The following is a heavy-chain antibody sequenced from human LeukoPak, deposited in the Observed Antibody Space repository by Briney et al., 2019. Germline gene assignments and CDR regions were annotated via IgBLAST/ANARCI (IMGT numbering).Heavy chain of an antibody. CDR2: IYYSGST. J-gene: IGHJ6*04. Sequence: SETLSLTRTVSGGSISSYYWSWIRQPPGKELEWIGYIYYSGSTNYNPSLKSRVTISVDTSKNQFSLKLSSVTAADTAVYYCARAPRSIGYYGMDVWGKGTTVTVSS. CDR3: ARAPRSIGYYGMDV. CDR1: GGSISSYY. D-gene: IGHD2-15*01. V-gene: IGHV4-59*01.